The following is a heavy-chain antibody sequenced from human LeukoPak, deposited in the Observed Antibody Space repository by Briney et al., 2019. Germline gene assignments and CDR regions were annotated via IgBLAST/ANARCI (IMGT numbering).Heavy chain of an antibody. CDR3: ARRRRSFSDTYGDAYYYYYMDV. CDR1: GGSGSSDY. CDR2: ISYSGNT. J-gene: IGHJ6*03. Sequence: SETLSLTCTVSGGSGSSDYWSWIRQPPGQGLEWIGYISYSGNTSYNHSLKGRFTISVDPSKNQLSLKMKRVTAADTAVYYCARRRRSFSDTYGDAYYYYYMDVWGKGTTVIVS. D-gene: IGHD5-18*01. V-gene: IGHV4-59*02.